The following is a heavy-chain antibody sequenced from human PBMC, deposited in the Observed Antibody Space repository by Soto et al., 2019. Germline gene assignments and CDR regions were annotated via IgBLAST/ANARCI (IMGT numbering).Heavy chain of an antibody. J-gene: IGHJ6*02. V-gene: IGHV4-59*01. Sequence: ETLSLTCTVSGGSISSYYWSWIRQPPGKGLEWIGYIYYSGSTNYNPSLKSRVTISVDTSKNQFSLKLSSVTAADTAVYYCARVGGQLVPTGYYYYYGMDVWGQGTTVTVSS. CDR2: IYYSGST. CDR3: ARVGGQLVPTGYYYYYGMDV. D-gene: IGHD6-6*01. CDR1: GGSISSYY.